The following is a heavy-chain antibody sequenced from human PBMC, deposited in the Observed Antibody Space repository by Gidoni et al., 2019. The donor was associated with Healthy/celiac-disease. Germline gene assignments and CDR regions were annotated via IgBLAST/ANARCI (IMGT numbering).Heavy chain of an antibody. Sequence: EVQLVESGGGLVQPGGSLRLSCAASGFTFSSYWMSWVRQAPGKGLEWVANIKQDGSEKYDVDSVKGRFTISRDNAKNSLYLQMNRLRAEDTAVYYCARDGAHSSGSDYYYGMDVWGQGTTVTVSS. J-gene: IGHJ6*02. CDR3: ARDGAHSSGSDYYYGMDV. D-gene: IGHD6-19*01. CDR1: GFTFSSYW. V-gene: IGHV3-7*04. CDR2: IKQDGSEK.